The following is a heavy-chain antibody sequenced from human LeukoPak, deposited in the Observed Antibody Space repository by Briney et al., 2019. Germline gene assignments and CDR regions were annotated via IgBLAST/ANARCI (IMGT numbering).Heavy chain of an antibody. CDR2: ISAYNGNT. CDR1: GYTFTSYG. Sequence: ASVKVSCKASGYTFTSYGISWVRQAPGQGLEWMGWISAYNGNTNYAQNPQGRVTMTTDTPTSTAYMELRSLRSDDTAVYYCARSGHFRQATYFDYWGQGTLVTVSS. V-gene: IGHV1-18*01. D-gene: IGHD1-26*01. CDR3: ARSGHFRQATYFDY. J-gene: IGHJ4*02.